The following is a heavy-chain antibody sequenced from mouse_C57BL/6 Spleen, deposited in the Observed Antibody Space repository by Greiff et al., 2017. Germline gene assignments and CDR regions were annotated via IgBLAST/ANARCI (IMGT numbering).Heavy chain of an antibody. CDR2: IHPNSGST. V-gene: IGHV1-64*01. CDR3: ARGGYDGYYGYYAMDY. J-gene: IGHJ4*01. CDR1: GYTFTSYW. Sequence: QVQLQQPGAELVKPGASVKLSCKASGYTFTSYWMHWVKQRPGQGLEWIGMIHPNSGSTNYNEKFKSKATLTVDKSSSTAYMQLSSLTSEDSAVYYCARGGYDGYYGYYAMDYWGQGTSVTVSS. D-gene: IGHD2-3*01.